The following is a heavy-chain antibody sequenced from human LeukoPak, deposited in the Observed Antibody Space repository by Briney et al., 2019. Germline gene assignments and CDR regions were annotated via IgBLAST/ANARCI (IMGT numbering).Heavy chain of an antibody. CDR3: VRDQGSWSIAAHLDTFDM. V-gene: IGHV3-30*03. J-gene: IGHJ3*02. Sequence: PGGSLRLSCAASGFTFSNYGMHWVRQAPGKGLDWVALISYDGGNKYYADSVKGRFTISRDNAKNSLYLQMNSLTAEDTAVYFCVRDQGSWSIAAHLDTFDMWGQGTMVTVSS. D-gene: IGHD6-6*01. CDR1: GFTFSNYG. CDR2: ISYDGGNK.